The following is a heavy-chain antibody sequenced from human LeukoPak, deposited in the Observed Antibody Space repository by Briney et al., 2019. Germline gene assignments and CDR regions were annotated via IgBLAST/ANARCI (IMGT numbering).Heavy chain of an antibody. CDR1: GFTSITSS. V-gene: IGHV1-3*01. D-gene: IGHD3/OR15-3a*01. Sequence: ASVKVSCKTFGFTSITSSIYWVRQAPGQRLEWLGWITVASGNTRYSDNLQGRVTLTRDTSANTLYLDLSDLRSEDTAVYYCVAGTLGHWGQGTLVTVS. J-gene: IGHJ4*02. CDR2: ITVASGNT. CDR3: VAGTLGH.